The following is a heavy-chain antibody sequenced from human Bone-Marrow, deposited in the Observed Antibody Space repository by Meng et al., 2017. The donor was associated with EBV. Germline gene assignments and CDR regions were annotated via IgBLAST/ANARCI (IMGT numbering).Heavy chain of an antibody. CDR2: IDYSGST. CDR3: ATYEMGGAGKGY. J-gene: IGHJ4*02. CDR1: GGSISRGGYH. V-gene: IGHV4-30-4*01. D-gene: IGHD6-19*01. Sequence: QGQLPESGPALVKPSRTLSLTCAVSGGSISRGGYHWSWIRQPPGKGLEWIGYIDYSGSTYHNPSLKSRVTTSVDASNNQFSLKLSSVTAADTAVYYCATYEMGGAGKGYWGQGTLVTVSS.